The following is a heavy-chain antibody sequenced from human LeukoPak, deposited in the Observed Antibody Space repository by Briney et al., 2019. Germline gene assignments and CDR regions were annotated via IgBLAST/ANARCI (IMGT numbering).Heavy chain of an antibody. CDR2: IHHSGRS. CDR1: ADSLSSGGHY. J-gene: IGHJ4*02. V-gene: IGHV4-31*03. CDR3: ARGGNRFGGFYFDY. Sequence: PSQTLSLTCTVSADSLSSGGHYWAWVRQFPGKGLESIGFIHHSGRSRHNPSLKDRVAISVDTSRKQFALKLSSVTAADTAMYYCARGGNRFGGFYFDYWGQGIQVIVSS. D-gene: IGHD3-10*01.